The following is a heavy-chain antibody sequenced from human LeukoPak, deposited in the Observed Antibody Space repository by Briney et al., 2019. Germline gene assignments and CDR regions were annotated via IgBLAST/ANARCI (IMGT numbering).Heavy chain of an antibody. CDR2: IYHSGTT. CDR1: DYSISSGYY. D-gene: IGHD3-10*01. V-gene: IGHV4-38-2*02. Sequence: LETLSLTCTVSDYSISSGYYWGWIRQPPGKGLEWIGSIYHSGTTYYNPSLKSRVTISVDTSKNQFSLKLSSVTAADTAVYYCARESKTRGWFGELREFDAFDIWGQGTMVTVSS. J-gene: IGHJ3*02. CDR3: ARESKTRGWFGELREFDAFDI.